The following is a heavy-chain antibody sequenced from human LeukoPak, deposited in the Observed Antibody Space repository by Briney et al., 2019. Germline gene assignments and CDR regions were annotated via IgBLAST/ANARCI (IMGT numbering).Heavy chain of an antibody. Sequence: GGSLRLSCSASGFTFSTYWMSWVRQAPGKGLEWVAVISYSGSNKAYVDSVKGRFSISRDNSKNTVYLQMNSLRSEDTAVYYCAKDTDYDTSGSGYFHYYCGMDVWGQGTTVTVSS. CDR3: AKDTDYDTSGSGYFHYYCGMDV. D-gene: IGHD3-22*01. J-gene: IGHJ6*02. CDR1: GFTFSTYW. CDR2: ISYSGSNK. V-gene: IGHV3-30*18.